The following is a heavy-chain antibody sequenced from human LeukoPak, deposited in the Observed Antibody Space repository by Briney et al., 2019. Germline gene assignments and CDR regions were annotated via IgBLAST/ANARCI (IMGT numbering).Heavy chain of an antibody. CDR2: ISSNGGST. J-gene: IGHJ4*02. CDR1: GFTFNSYA. V-gene: IGHV3-64*01. CDR3: ARGYCSSTSCYSTAIDY. Sequence: GGSLRLSCAASGFTFNSYAMHWVRQAPGKGLEYVSAISSNGGSTYYANSVKGRFSISRDNSKNTLYLQMGSLRAEDMAVYYCARGYCSSTSCYSTAIDYWGQGTLVTVS. D-gene: IGHD2-2*01.